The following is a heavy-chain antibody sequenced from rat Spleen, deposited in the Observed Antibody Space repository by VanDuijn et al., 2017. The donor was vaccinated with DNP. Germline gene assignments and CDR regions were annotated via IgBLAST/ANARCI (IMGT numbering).Heavy chain of an antibody. D-gene: IGHD4-3*01. CDR3: ARAGGPLDY. Sequence: EVRLQESGPGLVKPSQSLSLACSVTGFSITSSYRWNWIRKFPGNKLEWMGHINNAGSTYYTPSLKSRISITKDTSKNQFFLHVISGTAEDTATYYCARAGGPLDYWGQGVMVTVSS. CDR1: GFSITSSYR. J-gene: IGHJ2*01. V-gene: IGHV3-3*01. CDR2: INNAGST.